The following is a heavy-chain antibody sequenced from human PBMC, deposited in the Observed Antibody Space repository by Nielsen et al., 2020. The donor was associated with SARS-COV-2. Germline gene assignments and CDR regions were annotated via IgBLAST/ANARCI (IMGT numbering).Heavy chain of an antibody. J-gene: IGHJ6*03. CDR3: ALNPLCSSTSCPQSGYYYYMDV. V-gene: IGHV1-69*13. CDR1: GGTFSSYA. CDR2: IIPIFGTA. D-gene: IGHD2-2*01. Sequence: SVKVSCKASGGTFSSYAISWVRQAPGQGLEWMGGIIPIFGTANYAQKFQGRVTITADESTSTAYMELSSLRSEDTAVYYCALNPLCSSTSCPQSGYYYYMDVWGKGTTVTVSS.